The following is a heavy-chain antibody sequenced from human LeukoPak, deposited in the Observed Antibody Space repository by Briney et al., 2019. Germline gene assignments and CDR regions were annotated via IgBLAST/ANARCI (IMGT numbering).Heavy chain of an antibody. V-gene: IGHV3-23*01. CDR3: AKDRFGVSGSSWFPYFDY. CDR2: ISGSGGST. Sequence: PGGSLRLSCAASGFTFSSHAVYWVRQAPGKGLEWVSAISGSGGSTYYADSVKGRFTISRDNSKNTLYLQMNSLRAEDTAVYYCAKDRFGVSGSSWFPYFDYWGQGTLVTVSS. CDR1: GFTFSSHA. D-gene: IGHD6-13*01. J-gene: IGHJ4*02.